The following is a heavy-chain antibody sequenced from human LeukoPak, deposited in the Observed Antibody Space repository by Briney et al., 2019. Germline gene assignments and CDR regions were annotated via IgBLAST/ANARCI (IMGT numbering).Heavy chain of an antibody. Sequence: SGPTLVNLTQTLTLTCTFSGFSLSTSGEGVGWIRQPPGKALEWLALIYWNDDKRYNPSLENRLTITKDIYKNQVVLTVTNMDPVDTATYYCSHRRSIAAMDPWGQGTLVTVSS. CDR2: IYWNDDK. CDR3: SHRRSIAAMDP. D-gene: IGHD2-2*01. V-gene: IGHV2-5*01. CDR1: GFSLSTSGEG. J-gene: IGHJ5*02.